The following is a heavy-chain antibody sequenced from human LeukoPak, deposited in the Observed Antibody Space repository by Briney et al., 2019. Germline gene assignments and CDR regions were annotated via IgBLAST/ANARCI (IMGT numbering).Heavy chain of an antibody. D-gene: IGHD3-22*01. Sequence: PGGSLRLSCAASGFTYGSYGMSWVRQAPGKGLEWVSSITTNGGRTSYADSVEGRFTISRDNPRNTLYMQMNSLRDEDTAVYYCAIMHGYYDGTGYWVQWGQGTLVTVSS. V-gene: IGHV3-23*01. CDR2: ITTNGGRT. CDR1: GFTYGSYG. J-gene: IGHJ1*01. CDR3: AIMHGYYDGTGYWVQ.